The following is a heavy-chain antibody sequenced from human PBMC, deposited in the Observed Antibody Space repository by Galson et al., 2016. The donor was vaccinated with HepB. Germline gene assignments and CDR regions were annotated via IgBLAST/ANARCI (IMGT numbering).Heavy chain of an antibody. CDR3: AREYRGGGFDY. D-gene: IGHD3-16*01. J-gene: IGHJ4*02. Sequence: SVKVSCKASGYTFTTYYLHWVRQAPGQGLEWMGVIYPSGGSTTSAQKFQGRVTMTRDTSTSTVYMELNSLRSEDTAGYYCAREYRGGGFDYWGQGTLVTVSS. CDR1: GYTFTTYY. V-gene: IGHV1-46*01. CDR2: IYPSGGST.